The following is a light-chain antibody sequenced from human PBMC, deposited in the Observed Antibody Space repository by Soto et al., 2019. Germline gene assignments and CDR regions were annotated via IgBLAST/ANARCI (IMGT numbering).Light chain of an antibody. V-gene: IGKV3-15*01. CDR3: QQYNSWPYT. CDR1: QGVGST. J-gene: IGKJ2*01. Sequence: EIVMTQSPATLSVSLGESATLSCRASQGVGSTFAWFQQKPGQPHRLLVYGAATWATGVPARFSGSESGTEFTLTVSSLHSADIAVYSWQQYNSWPYTFGQGTKVESK. CDR2: GAA.